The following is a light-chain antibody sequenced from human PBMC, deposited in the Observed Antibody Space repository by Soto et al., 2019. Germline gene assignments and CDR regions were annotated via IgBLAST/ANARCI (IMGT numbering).Light chain of an antibody. CDR3: QKYNSAPWT. J-gene: IGKJ1*01. CDR1: QGISNY. CDR2: VSS. Sequence: DIQMTQSPSSLSASVGDRVTITCRASQGISNYLAWYQQQPGKVPKLLIYVSSTLQSGVPSRFSGSGSGTDFTLTISSLQPEDVATYYCQKYNSAPWTFGQGTKVEIK. V-gene: IGKV1-27*01.